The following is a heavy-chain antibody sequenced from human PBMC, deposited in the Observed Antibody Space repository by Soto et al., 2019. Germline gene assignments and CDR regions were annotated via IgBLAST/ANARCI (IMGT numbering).Heavy chain of an antibody. V-gene: IGHV1-69*01. CDR3: VREAQLGDFDY. J-gene: IGHJ4*02. CDR1: GGTLNNYA. D-gene: IGHD7-27*01. CDR2: FIPIFNSA. Sequence: QVQLVQSGAEVKKPGSSVKVSCTASGGTLNNYAVSWVRQAPGQGLEWVGGFIPIFNSAVYAQKFELRVTITANESPSPAHMELSSLSSDDTAVYFWVREAQLGDFDYWGQGTLVTVSS.